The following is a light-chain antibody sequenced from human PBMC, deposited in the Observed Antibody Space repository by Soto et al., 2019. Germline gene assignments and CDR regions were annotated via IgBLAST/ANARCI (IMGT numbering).Light chain of an antibody. CDR3: QQYNNYSST. V-gene: IGKV1-5*01. Sequence: DIQMTQSSSTLSASVGDRVTITCRASQSISSWLAWYQQKPGKAPKLLIYDASSLASGVPSRFSGSGSGTDFTLTISSLQPDDFATYYCQQYNNYSSTFGQGTKLEIK. CDR1: QSISSW. CDR2: DAS. J-gene: IGKJ2*01.